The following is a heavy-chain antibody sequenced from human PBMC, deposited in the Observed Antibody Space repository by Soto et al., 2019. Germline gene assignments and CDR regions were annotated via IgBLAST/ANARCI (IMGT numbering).Heavy chain of an antibody. V-gene: IGHV4-61*01. Sequence: QVQLQESGPGLVKPSETLSLTCTVSGGSVSSGSYYWSWIRQPPGKGLEWIGYIYYSGSTNYNPSLKSRVTISVDTSKNQFSRKLSSVTAADTAVYYCARYFGGFCDYWGQGTLVTVSS. CDR2: IYYSGST. CDR1: GGSVSSGSYY. J-gene: IGHJ4*02. D-gene: IGHD6-25*01. CDR3: ARYFGGFCDY.